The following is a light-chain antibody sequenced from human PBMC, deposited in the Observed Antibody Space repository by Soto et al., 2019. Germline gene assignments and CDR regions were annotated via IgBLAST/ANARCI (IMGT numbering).Light chain of an antibody. CDR2: EGS. J-gene: IGLJ2*01. Sequence: QSALTQPASVSGSPGQSITIPCTGTSSDVGSHNLVSWYQQHPGKAPKLMIYEGSKRPSGVSNRFSDSKSGNTASLTISGLQAEDEADYYCCSYAGSRTFVVFGGGTKLTVL. CDR1: SSDVGSHNL. CDR3: CSYAGSRTFVV. V-gene: IGLV2-23*01.